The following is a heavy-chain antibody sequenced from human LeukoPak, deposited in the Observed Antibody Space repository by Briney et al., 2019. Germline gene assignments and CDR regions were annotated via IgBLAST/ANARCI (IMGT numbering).Heavy chain of an antibody. CDR1: DGSISSYY. CDR3: ARVRCSSTSCYLNWFDP. V-gene: IGHV4-59*01. CDR2: IYYSGST. Sequence: SETLSLTCTVSDGSISSYYWSWIRQPPGKGLEWIGYIYYSGSTNYNPSLKSRVTISVDTSKNQFSLKLSSVTAADTAVYYCARVRCSSTSCYLNWFDPWGQGTLVTVSS. J-gene: IGHJ5*02. D-gene: IGHD2-2*01.